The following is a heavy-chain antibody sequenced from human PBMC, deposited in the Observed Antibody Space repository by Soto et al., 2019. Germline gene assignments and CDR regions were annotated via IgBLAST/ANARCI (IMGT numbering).Heavy chain of an antibody. D-gene: IGHD3-3*01. CDR2: ISSSSSTI. Sequence: WGSLRLSCAASGFTFSSYSMNWVRQAPGKGLEWVSYISSSSSTIYYADSVKGRFTISRDNAKNSLYLQMNSLRAEDTAVYYCARVTIFGVVTGGHRDYWGQGTLVTVSS. CDR3: ARVTIFGVVTGGHRDY. V-gene: IGHV3-48*01. J-gene: IGHJ4*02. CDR1: GFTFSSYS.